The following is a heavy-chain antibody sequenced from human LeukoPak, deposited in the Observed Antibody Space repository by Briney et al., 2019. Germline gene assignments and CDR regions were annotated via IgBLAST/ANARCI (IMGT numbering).Heavy chain of an antibody. CDR2: IIPIFGTA. CDR3: ARDSSGYSSGWYPDY. V-gene: IGHV1-69*13. Sequence: SVKVSCKASGGTFSSYAISWVRQAPGQGLEWMGGIIPIFGTANYAQKFQGRVTITADESTSTAYVELSSLRSDDTAVYYCARDSSGYSSGWYPDYWGQGTLVTVSS. D-gene: IGHD6-19*01. CDR1: GGTFSSYA. J-gene: IGHJ4*02.